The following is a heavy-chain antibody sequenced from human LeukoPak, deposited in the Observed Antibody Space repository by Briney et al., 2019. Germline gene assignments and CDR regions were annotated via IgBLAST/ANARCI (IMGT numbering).Heavy chain of an antibody. CDR2: IKQDGSEK. D-gene: IGHD3-22*01. CDR1: GFXFSFYW. Sequence: GGSLRLSCVASGFXFSFYWMAWVRQAPGKGLEWVANIKQDGSEKYYVDSARGRFTISRDNAKHSLYLQMNSLRAEDTAVYYCARDEHQYYSESSGRFDFWGQGVLVTVSS. CDR3: ARDEHQYYSESSGRFDF. J-gene: IGHJ4*02. V-gene: IGHV3-7*04.